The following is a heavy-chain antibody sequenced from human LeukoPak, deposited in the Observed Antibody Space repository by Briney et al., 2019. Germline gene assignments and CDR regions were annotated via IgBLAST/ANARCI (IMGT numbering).Heavy chain of an antibody. CDR3: AKGQYSSGWYFTYQFDY. Sequence: GGSLRLSCAASGFTFSSYAMSWVRQAPGKGLEWVSGITGSGGSTYYADSVKGRFTISRDNSKNTLYLQMNSLRAEDTAVYYCAKGQYSSGWYFTYQFDYWGQGTLVTVSS. D-gene: IGHD6-19*01. J-gene: IGHJ4*02. CDR1: GFTFSSYA. V-gene: IGHV3-23*01. CDR2: ITGSGGST.